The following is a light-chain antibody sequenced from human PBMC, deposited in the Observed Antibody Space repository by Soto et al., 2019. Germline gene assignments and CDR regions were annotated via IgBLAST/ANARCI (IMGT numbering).Light chain of an antibody. CDR2: GNS. V-gene: IGLV1-40*01. CDR1: SSNIGAHYD. J-gene: IGLJ1*01. Sequence: QSVLTQPPSVSGAPGQRVTISCTGSSSNIGAHYDVHWYQQPPGTAPKLLIYGNSNRPSGVPDRFSGSKSGTSASLAITGLQAEDEADYYCKSYDNSLSVYVFGTGTKVTV. CDR3: KSYDNSLSVYV.